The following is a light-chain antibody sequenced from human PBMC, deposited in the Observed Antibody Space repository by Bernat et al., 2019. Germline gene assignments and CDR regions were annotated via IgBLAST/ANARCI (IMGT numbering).Light chain of an antibody. CDR1: QSVSAGY. V-gene: IGKV3-20*01. Sequence: EIVLTQSPGTLSLSPGERATLSCRASQSVSAGYLAWYQQKPGQAPRLLMYGVSSRAAGIPDRFSGSGSGTDFTLTISRLEPEDFAVYYCQQYGSSTIFTFGPGTKVDIK. CDR2: GVS. J-gene: IGKJ3*01. CDR3: QQYGSSTIFT.